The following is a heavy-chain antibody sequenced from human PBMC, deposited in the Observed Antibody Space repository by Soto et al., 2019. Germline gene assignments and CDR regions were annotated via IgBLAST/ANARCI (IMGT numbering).Heavy chain of an antibody. CDR2: INPSGGST. V-gene: IGHV1-46*01. Sequence: VSVKVSCKASGYTFTSYYMHWVRQAPGQGLEWMGIINPSGGSTSNYTQRFQGRVTISADKSTSTAYMELSSLRSDDTAVYYCARTNPTKYYDYVWGDYRREGMDVWGQRTTGTVSS. CDR1: GYTFTSYY. J-gene: IGHJ6*02. CDR3: ARTNPTKYYDYVWGDYRREGMDV. D-gene: IGHD3-16*02.